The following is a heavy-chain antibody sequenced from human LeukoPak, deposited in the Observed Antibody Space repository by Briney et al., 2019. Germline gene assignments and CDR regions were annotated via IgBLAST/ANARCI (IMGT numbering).Heavy chain of an antibody. CDR1: GGTFSSYA. V-gene: IGHV1-69*05. CDR3: AREGGPGYCSSTSCYTSGYFDY. Sequence: ASVKVSCKASGGTFSSYAISWVRQAPGQGLEWMGRIIPIFGTANYAQKFQGRVTITTDESTSTAYMELSSLRSEDTAVYYCAREGGPGYCSSTSCYTSGYFDYWGQGTLVTVSS. J-gene: IGHJ4*02. D-gene: IGHD2-2*02. CDR2: IIPIFGTA.